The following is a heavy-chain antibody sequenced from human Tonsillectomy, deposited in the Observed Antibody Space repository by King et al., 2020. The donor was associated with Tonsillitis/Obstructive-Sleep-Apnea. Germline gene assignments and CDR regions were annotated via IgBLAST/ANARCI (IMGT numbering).Heavy chain of an antibody. V-gene: IGHV4-39*01. CDR3: ARRKGYCSSTSCYNWFDP. Sequence: QLQESGPGLVKPSETLSLTCTVSGGSISSSSYYWGWIRQPPGKGLEWIGSIYYSGSTYYNPSLKSRVTISVDTSKNQFSLKLSSATAADTAVYYCARRKGYCSSTSCYNWFDPWGQGTLVTVSS. CDR1: GGSISSSSYY. J-gene: IGHJ5*02. D-gene: IGHD2-2*01. CDR2: IYYSGST.